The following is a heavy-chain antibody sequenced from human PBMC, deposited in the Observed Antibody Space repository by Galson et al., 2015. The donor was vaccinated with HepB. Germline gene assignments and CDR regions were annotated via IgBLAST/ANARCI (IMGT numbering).Heavy chain of an antibody. CDR1: GLSFDIHA. CDR2: ISTSGADT. V-gene: IGHV3-23*01. D-gene: IGHD1-26*01. J-gene: IGHJ4*02. Sequence: SLRLSCAVSGLSFDIHAMNWVRLAPGKGLQWVSTISTSGADTYYTDSVKGRFTISRDNSKNTLYLQMNSLRAEDTAVYYCAKGDSPLLDPFDYWGQGTLVTVSS. CDR3: AKGDSPLLDPFDY.